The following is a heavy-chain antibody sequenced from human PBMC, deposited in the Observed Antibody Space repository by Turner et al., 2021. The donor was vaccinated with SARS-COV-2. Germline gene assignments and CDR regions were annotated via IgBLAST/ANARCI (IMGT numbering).Heavy chain of an antibody. V-gene: IGHV3-30*18. CDR2: ISYDGSNK. CDR3: AKIVGVLDY. Sequence: QVQLVESGGGVVQPGRSRRLSCAASGFTFSSYGMHWVRQAPGKGLEWVAIISYDGSNKYYADSVKGRFTISRDNSKNTLYLQMNSLRAEDTAVYYCAKIVGVLDYWGQGTLVTVSS. D-gene: IGHD3-22*01. CDR1: GFTFSSYG. J-gene: IGHJ4*02.